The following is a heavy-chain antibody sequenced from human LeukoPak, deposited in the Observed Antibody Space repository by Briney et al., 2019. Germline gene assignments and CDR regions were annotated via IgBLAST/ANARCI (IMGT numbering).Heavy chain of an antibody. CDR1: GGSISSYY. J-gene: IGHJ6*03. Sequence: SETLSLTYTVSGGSISSYYWSWIRQPPGKGLEWIGYIYYSGSTNYNPSLKSRVTISVDTSKNQFSQKLSSVTAADTAVYYCARRNPYDSSGYYYGASNYYYMDVWGKGTTVTVSS. CDR3: ARRNPYDSSGYYYGASNYYYMDV. CDR2: IYYSGST. D-gene: IGHD3-22*01. V-gene: IGHV4-59*01.